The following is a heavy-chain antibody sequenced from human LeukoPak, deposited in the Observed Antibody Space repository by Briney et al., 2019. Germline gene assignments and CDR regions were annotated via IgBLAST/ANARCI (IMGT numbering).Heavy chain of an antibody. V-gene: IGHV1-69*05. J-gene: IGHJ4*02. CDR3: ARDLGGAVVGIIPLFDY. CDR2: IIPIFGTA. Sequence: GASVTVSCTASGGTFSSYAISWVRQAPGQGLEWMGGIIPIFGTANYAQKFQGRVTITTDESTSTAYMELSSLRSEDTAVYYGARDLGGAVVGIIPLFDYWGQGTLVTVSS. CDR1: GGTFSSYA. D-gene: IGHD3-22*01.